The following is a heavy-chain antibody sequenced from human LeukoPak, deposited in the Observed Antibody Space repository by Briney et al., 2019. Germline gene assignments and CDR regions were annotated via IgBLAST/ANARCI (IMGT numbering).Heavy chain of an antibody. CDR1: GGSISTYY. V-gene: IGHV4-4*07. CDR3: ARDSYFARSYYFDY. D-gene: IGHD3-9*01. Sequence: TSETLSPTCTVPGGSISTYYWSWIRQPAGKGLEWIGRIYTSGNTNYNPPLKSRVTLSVDTTKHQFSLKLSSVTAADTAVYYCARDSYFARSYYFDYWGQGTLVTVSS. CDR2: IYTSGNT. J-gene: IGHJ4*02.